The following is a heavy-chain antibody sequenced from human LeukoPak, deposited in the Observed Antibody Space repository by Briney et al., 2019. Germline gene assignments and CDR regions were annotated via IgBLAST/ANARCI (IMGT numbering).Heavy chain of an antibody. CDR1: GFTLSSYS. J-gene: IGHJ4*02. D-gene: IGHD4-17*01. CDR3: ARDLGYGDYGIDY. Sequence: GGSLRLSCAASGFTLSSYSMNWVRQAPGKGLEWVSYISSSSSTIYYADSVKGRFTISRDNAKNSLYLQMNSLRAEDTAVYYCARDLGYGDYGIDYWGQGTLVTVSS. CDR2: ISSSSSTI. V-gene: IGHV3-48*01.